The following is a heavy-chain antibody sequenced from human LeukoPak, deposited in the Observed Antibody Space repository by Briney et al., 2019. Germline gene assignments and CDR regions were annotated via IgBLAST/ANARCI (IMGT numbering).Heavy chain of an antibody. CDR3: ARDHIVVVPAYYYGMDV. Sequence: ASVKVSCKASGYTFTSYGISWVRQAPGQGLEWMGWISAYNGNTNYAQKLQGRVTMTTDTSTSTAYMELRSLRSDDPAVYYCARDHIVVVPAYYYGMDVWGQGTTVTVSS. D-gene: IGHD2-2*01. V-gene: IGHV1-18*01. J-gene: IGHJ6*02. CDR1: GYTFTSYG. CDR2: ISAYNGNT.